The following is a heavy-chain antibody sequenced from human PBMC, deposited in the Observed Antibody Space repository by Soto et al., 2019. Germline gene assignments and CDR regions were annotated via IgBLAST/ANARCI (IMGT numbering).Heavy chain of an antibody. Sequence: GGSLRLSCAASGFTFSSYAMSWVRQAPGKGLEWVSAISGSGGSTYYADSVKGRFTISRDNSKNTLYPQMNSLRAEDTAVYYCAKGAAAGMRYYGMDVWGQGTTVTVSS. CDR3: AKGAAAGMRYYGMDV. CDR2: ISGSGGST. CDR1: GFTFSSYA. V-gene: IGHV3-23*01. D-gene: IGHD6-13*01. J-gene: IGHJ6*02.